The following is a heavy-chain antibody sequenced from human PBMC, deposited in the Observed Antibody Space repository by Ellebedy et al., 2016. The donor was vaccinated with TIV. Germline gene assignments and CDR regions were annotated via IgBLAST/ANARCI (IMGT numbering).Heavy chain of an antibody. CDR3: ASFGVVTPWGNYYYGMDV. D-gene: IGHD3-3*01. CDR2: INPSGGST. J-gene: IGHJ6*02. V-gene: IGHV1-46*01. Sequence: AASVKVSCKASGYTFTSYYMHWVRQAPGQGLEWMGIINPSGGSTSYAQKFQGRVTMTRDTSTSTVYMELSSLRSEDTAVYYCASFGVVTPWGNYYYGMDVWGQGTTVTVSS. CDR1: GYTFTSYY.